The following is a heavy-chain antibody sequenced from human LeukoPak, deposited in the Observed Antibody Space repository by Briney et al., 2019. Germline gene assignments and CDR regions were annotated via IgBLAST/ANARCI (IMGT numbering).Heavy chain of an antibody. CDR3: ARGKDVAAAVDY. V-gene: IGHV4-30-2*01. Sequence: SETLSLTCAVSGGSISSGGYSWSWLRQPPGKGLEWIGEINHSGSTNYNPSLKSRVTISVDTSKNQFSLKLSSVTAADTAVYYCARGKDVAAAVDYWGQGTLVTVSS. J-gene: IGHJ4*02. CDR1: GGSISSGGYS. CDR2: INHSGST. D-gene: IGHD6-13*01.